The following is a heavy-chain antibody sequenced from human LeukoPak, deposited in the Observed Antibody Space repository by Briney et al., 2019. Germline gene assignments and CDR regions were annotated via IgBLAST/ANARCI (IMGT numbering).Heavy chain of an antibody. CDR1: GFTFSNAW. D-gene: IGHD6-6*01. CDR3: TTAESTAAESY. CDR2: IKSKTDGGTT. V-gene: IGHV3-15*01. J-gene: IGHJ4*02. Sequence: GGPLRLSCAASGFTFSNAWLSWARKAPGRGREGVGRIKSKTDGGTTDYAAPVKGRFTISRDDSKNTLYLQMNSLKTEDTAVYYCTTAESTAAESYWGQGTLVTVSS.